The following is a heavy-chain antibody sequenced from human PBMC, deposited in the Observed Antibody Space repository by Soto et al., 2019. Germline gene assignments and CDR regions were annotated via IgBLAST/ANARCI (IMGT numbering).Heavy chain of an antibody. CDR1: GGTFSSYA. Sequence: QVQLVQSGAEVKKPGSSVKVSCKASGGTFSSYAISWVRQAPGQGLEWMGGIIPIFGTANYAQKFQGRVTITADESTSTDYMELSSLRSENTAVYYCARNFGLVTPAYYGMDVWGQGTTVTVSS. D-gene: IGHD3-3*01. V-gene: IGHV1-69*01. J-gene: IGHJ6*02. CDR2: IIPIFGTA. CDR3: ARNFGLVTPAYYGMDV.